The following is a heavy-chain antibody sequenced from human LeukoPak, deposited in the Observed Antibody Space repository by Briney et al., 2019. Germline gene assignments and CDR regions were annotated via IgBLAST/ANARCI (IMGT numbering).Heavy chain of an antibody. D-gene: IGHD3-3*01. CDR3: ARDGFTIFGVAYLPGWFDP. CDR2: IIPILGTA. J-gene: IGHJ5*02. V-gene: IGHV1-69*11. Sequence: ASVKVSCKASGGTFSSYAISWVRQAPGQGLEWMGRIIPILGTANYAQKFQGRVTITTDESTSTAYMELSSLRSEDTAVYYCARDGFTIFGVAYLPGWFDPWGQGTLVTVSS. CDR1: GGTFSSYA.